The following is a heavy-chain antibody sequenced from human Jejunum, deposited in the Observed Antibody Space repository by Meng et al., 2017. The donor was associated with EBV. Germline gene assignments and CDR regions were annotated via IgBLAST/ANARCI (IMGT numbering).Heavy chain of an antibody. CDR2: TVPIFGTT. J-gene: IGHJ4*02. D-gene: IGHD4-17*01. Sequence: LLHVGAEVKKPGSSVKVSCKASGDRFGTYSVSWVRQAPGQGLEWMGNTVPIFGTTSYAQKFQGRVTITADESTRTAFMELRNLRSEDSAMYYCARAGGDYEDYWGQGTLVTVSS. V-gene: IGHV1-69*15. CDR3: ARAGGDYEDY. CDR1: GDRFGTYS.